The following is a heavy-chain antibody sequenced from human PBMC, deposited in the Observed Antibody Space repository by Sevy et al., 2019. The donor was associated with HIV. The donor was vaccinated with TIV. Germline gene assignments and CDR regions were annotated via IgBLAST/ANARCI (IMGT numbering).Heavy chain of an antibody. Sequence: GGSLRLSCAASGFTFSSYGMHWVRQAPGKGLEWVAVISYDGSNKYYADSVKGRFTISRDNSKNTLYLQMNSRRAEDTAVYYCAKGGPSIAANYYYYGMDVWGQGTTVTVSS. CDR3: AKGGPSIAANYYYYGMDV. V-gene: IGHV3-30*18. CDR1: GFTFSSYG. J-gene: IGHJ6*02. CDR2: ISYDGSNK. D-gene: IGHD6-6*01.